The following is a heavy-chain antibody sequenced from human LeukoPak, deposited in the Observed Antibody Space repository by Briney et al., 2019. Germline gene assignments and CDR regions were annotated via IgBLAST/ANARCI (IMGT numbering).Heavy chain of an antibody. Sequence: SQTLSLTCAISGDSVSSNTAGWNWIRQSPSSGLEWLGRTYYRSKWYNEYAVSVKSRITINPDTSKNQFSLRLDSVTAADTAVYYCARDRGCSSTNCYPDAFDIWGRGTMVTVSS. V-gene: IGHV6-1*01. D-gene: IGHD2-2*01. CDR1: GDSVSSNTAG. CDR3: ARDRGCSSTNCYPDAFDI. CDR2: TYYRSKWYN. J-gene: IGHJ3*02.